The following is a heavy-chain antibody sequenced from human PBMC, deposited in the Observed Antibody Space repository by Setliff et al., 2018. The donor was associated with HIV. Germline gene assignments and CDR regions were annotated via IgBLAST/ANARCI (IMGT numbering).Heavy chain of an antibody. J-gene: IGHJ4*02. CDR3: ADPPSGF. Sequence: HPGGSLRLSCAASGFTFSSYWMNWVRQAPGKGLEWVANIKQDGREKYYVDSVKGRFTISRDNSKNTLYLQMNSLRVEDTAIYYCADPPSGFWGQGTLVTVS. CDR1: GFTFSSYW. V-gene: IGHV3-7*01. CDR2: IKQDGREK. D-gene: IGHD3-10*01.